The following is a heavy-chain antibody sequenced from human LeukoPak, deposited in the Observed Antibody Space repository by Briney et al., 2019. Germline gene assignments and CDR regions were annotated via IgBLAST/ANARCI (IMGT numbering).Heavy chain of an antibody. J-gene: IGHJ4*02. CDR2: IYYSGST. D-gene: IGHD3-10*01. CDR1: GGSISSYY. Sequence: SETLFLTCTVSGGSISSYYWSWIRQPPGKGLEWIGYIYYSGSTNYNPSLKSRVTISVDTSKNQFSLKLSSVTAADTAVYYCARVGYLFYYGSGSPMHYYFDYWGQGTLVTVSS. V-gene: IGHV4-59*01. CDR3: ARVGYLFYYGSGSPMHYYFDY.